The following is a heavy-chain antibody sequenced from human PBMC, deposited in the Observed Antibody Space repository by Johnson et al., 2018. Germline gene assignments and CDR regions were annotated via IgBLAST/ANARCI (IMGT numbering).Heavy chain of an antibody. CDR1: GSTFSGHW. V-gene: IGHV3-74*02. CDR2: IKHAGSGT. Sequence: VQLVESGGGFVQXGGSLRLXCVDSGSTFSGHWMHWVRQAPGKGLVWVSRIKHAGSGTIYADSVKGRFTVSRDNAKNTTYLQMNSLRAEDTAVYYCAKTEWFDPWGQGTLVTVSS. CDR3: AKTEWFDP. J-gene: IGHJ5*02. D-gene: IGHD1-1*01.